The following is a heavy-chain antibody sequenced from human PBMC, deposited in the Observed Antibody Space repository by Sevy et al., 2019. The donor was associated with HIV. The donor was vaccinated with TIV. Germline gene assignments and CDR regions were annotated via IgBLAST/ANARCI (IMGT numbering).Heavy chain of an antibody. D-gene: IGHD3-22*01. CDR2: ISYDGSKK. CDR1: GFTFSSYG. CDR3: AKDLNSSGYYYVLDY. Sequence: GGSLRLSCAASGFTFSSYGMHWVRKAPGTGLEWVAVISYDGSKKYYADTVKGRLTNSRDNSKNTQYLQMNSLRAEDTAVYYCAKDLNSSGYYYVLDYWGQGTLVTVSS. J-gene: IGHJ4*02. V-gene: IGHV3-30*18.